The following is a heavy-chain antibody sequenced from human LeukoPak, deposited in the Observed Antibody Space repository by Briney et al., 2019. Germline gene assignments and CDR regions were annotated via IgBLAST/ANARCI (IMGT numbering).Heavy chain of an antibody. CDR3: AKAHLLDWLLPFDY. CDR2: VSYDGSDK. CDR1: EFTFGSYA. Sequence: GGSLRLSCAASEFTFGSYAMHWVRQAPGKGLEWVALVSYDGSDKYYADSVKGRFTISRDNSKNTMYLQMNSLRGEDTAVYYCAKAHLLDWLLPFDYWGQGTLVTVSS. J-gene: IGHJ4*02. D-gene: IGHD3/OR15-3a*01. V-gene: IGHV3-30*18.